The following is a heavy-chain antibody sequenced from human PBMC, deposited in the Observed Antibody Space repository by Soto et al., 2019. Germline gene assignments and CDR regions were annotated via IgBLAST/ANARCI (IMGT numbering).Heavy chain of an antibody. CDR3: FRGGVTSRTFDY. Sequence: GESLKISCKASGYIIKNYWIGWVRQMPGQGLEWMGIIFPDDSDTRYSPSLQGHVTISVDKSISTAYVQWSSLKASDSAIYYCFRGGVTSRTFDYWGQGTLVTVSS. J-gene: IGHJ4*02. D-gene: IGHD3-16*01. CDR1: GYIIKNYW. CDR2: IFPDDSDT. V-gene: IGHV5-51*01.